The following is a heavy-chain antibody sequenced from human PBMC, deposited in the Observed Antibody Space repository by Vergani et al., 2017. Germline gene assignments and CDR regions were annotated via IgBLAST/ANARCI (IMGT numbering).Heavy chain of an antibody. CDR3: TRHFPSGDGACLHFNH. CDR2: INTIDSKI. V-gene: IGHV5-51*01. D-gene: IGHD3-10*01. CDR1: ESSFISNE. J-gene: IGHJ4*02. Sequence: EVMLVQSGAEVKKPGESLKISCKYSESSFISNEIAWVRQMSGKGLQWMGNINTIDSKIAYSPSFQCQAIMSLDKSITTAYLLWRSLKASDTAIYYCTRHFPSGDGACLHFNHWGQGTQVTVSS.